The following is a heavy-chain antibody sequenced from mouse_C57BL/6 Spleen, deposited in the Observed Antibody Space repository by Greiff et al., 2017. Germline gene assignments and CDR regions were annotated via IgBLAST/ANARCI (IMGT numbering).Heavy chain of an antibody. CDR3: AREGPDYYGSSPIYAMDY. Sequence: QVQLQQSGAELVKPGASVKISCKASGYAFSSYWMNWVKQRPGKGLEWIGQIYPGDGDTNYNGKFKGKATLTADKSSSTAYMQLSSLTSEDSAVYFCAREGPDYYGSSPIYAMDYWGQGTSVTVSS. V-gene: IGHV1-80*01. J-gene: IGHJ4*01. D-gene: IGHD1-1*01. CDR1: GYAFSSYW. CDR2: IYPGDGDT.